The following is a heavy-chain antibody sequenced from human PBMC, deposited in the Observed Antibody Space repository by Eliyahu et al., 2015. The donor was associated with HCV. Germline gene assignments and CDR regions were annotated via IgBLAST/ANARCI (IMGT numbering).Heavy chain of an antibody. V-gene: IGHV4-34*01. J-gene: IGHJ4*02. CDR3: AREWRNYDYVWGSYRYTSFDY. CDR2: INHSGST. D-gene: IGHD3-16*02. Sequence: QVQLQQWGAGLLKPSETLSLTCAVYGGSFSGYYWSWIRQPPGKGLEWIGEINHSGSTNYNPSLKSRVTISVDTSKNQFSLKLNSVTAADTAVYYCAREWRNYDYVWGSYRYTSFDYWGQGTLVTVSS. CDR1: GGSFSGYY.